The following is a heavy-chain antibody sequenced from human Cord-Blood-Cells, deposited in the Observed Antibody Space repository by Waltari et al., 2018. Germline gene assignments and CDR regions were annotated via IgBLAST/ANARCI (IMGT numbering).Heavy chain of an antibody. CDR3: ATAVQYCSSTSCYTRIFDY. Sequence: QVQLVQSGAGVKKPGASVKVSCKVSGYTLTELSMHWVRQAPGKGLEWMGGFDPEDGETIYAQKFQGRVTMTEDTSTDTAYMELSSLRSEDTAVYYCATAVQYCSSTSCYTRIFDYWGQGTLVTVSS. V-gene: IGHV1-24*01. J-gene: IGHJ4*02. D-gene: IGHD2-2*02. CDR2: FDPEDGET. CDR1: GYTLTELS.